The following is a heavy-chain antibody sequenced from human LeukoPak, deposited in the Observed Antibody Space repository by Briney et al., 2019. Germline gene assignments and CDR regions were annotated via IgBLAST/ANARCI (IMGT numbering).Heavy chain of an antibody. J-gene: IGHJ4*02. CDR1: GYTFTDYY. CDR3: ATAFGVYCSSTSCDY. V-gene: IGHV1-69-2*01. D-gene: IGHD2-2*01. CDR2: VDPEDGET. Sequence: GATVKISCKASGYTFTDYYMHWVQQAPGKGLEWMGRVDPEDGETIYAEKFQGRVTITADTSTDTAYMELSSLRSEDTAVYYCATAFGVYCSSTSCDYWGQGTLVTVSS.